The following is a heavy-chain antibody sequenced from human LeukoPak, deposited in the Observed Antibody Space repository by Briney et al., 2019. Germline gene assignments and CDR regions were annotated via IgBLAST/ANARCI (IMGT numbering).Heavy chain of an antibody. V-gene: IGHV4-30-4*08. CDR3: ARDKHGSGIIFDY. CDR2: IYYSGST. D-gene: IGHD3-10*01. Sequence: SETLSLTCTVSGGSISSGDYYWSWIHQPPGKGLEWIGYIYYSGSTYYNPSLKSRVTISVDTSKNQFSLKLSSVTAADTAVYYCARDKHGSGIIFDYWGQGTLVTVSS. CDR1: GGSISSGDYY. J-gene: IGHJ4*02.